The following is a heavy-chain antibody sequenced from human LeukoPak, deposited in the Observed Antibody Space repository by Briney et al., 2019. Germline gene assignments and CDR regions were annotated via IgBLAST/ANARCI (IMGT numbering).Heavy chain of an antibody. D-gene: IGHD2-2*01. Sequence: GASVKVSCKASGYTFTSYDINWVRQAPGQGLEWMGWMNPNSGNTGYAQKFQGRVTMTRNTSISTAYMELSSLRSEDTAVYYCARVEVYCSSTSCYLGYNWFDPWGQGTLVTVSS. J-gene: IGHJ5*02. CDR1: GYTFTSYD. CDR2: MNPNSGNT. CDR3: ARVEVYCSSTSCYLGYNWFDP. V-gene: IGHV1-8*01.